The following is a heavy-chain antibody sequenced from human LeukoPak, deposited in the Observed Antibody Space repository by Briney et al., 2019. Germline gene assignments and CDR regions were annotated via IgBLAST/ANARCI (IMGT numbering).Heavy chain of an antibody. J-gene: IGHJ4*02. Sequence: PSETLSLTCAVSGGSISTYYWTWVRQPPGKGLEWIGYVHYSGNTNYKPSLKSRVTISVDTSKGQFSLKLSSVTAADTAVYYCARDPRLVGIEPHFDFWGQGILVTVSS. CDR2: VHYSGNT. CDR1: GGSISTYY. CDR3: ARDPRLVGIEPHFDF. V-gene: IGHV4-59*01. D-gene: IGHD2-21*01.